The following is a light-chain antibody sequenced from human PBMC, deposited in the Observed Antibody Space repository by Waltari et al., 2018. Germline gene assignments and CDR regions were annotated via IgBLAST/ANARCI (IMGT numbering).Light chain of an antibody. CDR1: QSVSSSY. J-gene: IGKJ1*01. Sequence: EIVLTQSPGTLSLSPGERATLSCRASQSVSSSYLAWYQQKPGQAPRLLIYGASSRATGIPYMCSGSASGTDFTLTISRREPEDFAVYYCQQYKTFGQGTKVEIK. V-gene: IGKV3-20*01. CDR2: GAS. CDR3: QQYKT.